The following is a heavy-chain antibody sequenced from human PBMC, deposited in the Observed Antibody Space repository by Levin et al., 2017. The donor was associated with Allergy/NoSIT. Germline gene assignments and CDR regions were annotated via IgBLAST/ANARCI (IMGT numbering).Heavy chain of an antibody. CDR2: IKQDGSEK. V-gene: IGHV3-7*01. D-gene: IGHD6-13*01. CDR3: ARDRLIAAAGNNFDY. Sequence: GGSLRLSCAASGFTFSSYWMSWVRQAPGKGLEWVANIKQDGSEKYYVDSVKGRFTISRDNAKNSLYLQMNSLRAEDTAVYYCARDRLIAAAGNNFDYWGQGTLVTVSS. J-gene: IGHJ4*02. CDR1: GFTFSSYW.